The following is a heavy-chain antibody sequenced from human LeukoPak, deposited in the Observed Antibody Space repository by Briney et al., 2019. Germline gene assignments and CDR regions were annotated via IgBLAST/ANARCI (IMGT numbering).Heavy chain of an antibody. V-gene: IGHV3-30*02. CDR1: GFPFSTYG. J-gene: IGHJ6*03. CDR3: AKAPRFGDHATEYYYYYMHV. CDR2: TKYDGSEK. Sequence: GGTLRLSCAASGFPFSTYGMHWVRQAPDKGLEGVAYTKYDGSEKYYADSVNGRFTISRDNSKNTLYLQMNSLRAEDTAVYYCAKAPRFGDHATEYYYYYMHVWGKGTTVTVSS. D-gene: IGHD3-16*01.